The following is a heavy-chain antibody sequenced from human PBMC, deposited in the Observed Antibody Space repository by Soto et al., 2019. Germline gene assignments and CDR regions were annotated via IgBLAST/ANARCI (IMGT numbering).Heavy chain of an antibody. CDR2: TSGGGDVA. D-gene: IGHD4-17*01. Sequence: EVQLLESGGGLIQPGGSLRLSCTPSGFTFINYAMNWVRQAPGKGLEWVSGTSGGGDVAFYADSVKGRFAISRDNSKNTLYLQMNSLRAEDTALYYCVKKSIGTVTNPVYWSFDLWGRGTLVTVSS. CDR1: GFTFINYA. J-gene: IGHJ2*01. V-gene: IGHV3-23*01. CDR3: VKKSIGTVTNPVYWSFDL.